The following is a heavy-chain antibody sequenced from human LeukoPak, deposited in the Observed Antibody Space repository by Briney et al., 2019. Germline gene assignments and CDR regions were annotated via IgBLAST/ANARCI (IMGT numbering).Heavy chain of an antibody. CDR2: IKRDGSET. Sequence: GGSLRLSCEASGFIFSSQWMIWVRQAPGKGLEWVANIKRDGSETYYVNSVKGRFTISRDNAKNSLFLQMNSLRVEDTAVYYCASLDTAMVTWRDNWGQGTLVTVSS. D-gene: IGHD5-18*01. J-gene: IGHJ4*02. CDR3: ASLDTAMVTWRDN. V-gene: IGHV3-7*03. CDR1: GFIFSSQW.